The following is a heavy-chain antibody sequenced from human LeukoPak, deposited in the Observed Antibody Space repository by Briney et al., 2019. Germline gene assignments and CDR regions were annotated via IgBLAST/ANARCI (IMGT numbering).Heavy chain of an antibody. J-gene: IGHJ3*02. Sequence: GGSLRLSCAASGFTFSSYGMHWVRQAPGKGLEWVAVIWYDGSNKYYADSVKGRFTISRDNSKNTLYLQMNSLRAEDTAVYYCAKERWSGSYGGLDALDIWGQGTMVTVPS. CDR1: GFTFSSYG. V-gene: IGHV3-33*06. CDR2: IWYDGSNK. D-gene: IGHD1-26*01. CDR3: AKERWSGSYGGLDALDI.